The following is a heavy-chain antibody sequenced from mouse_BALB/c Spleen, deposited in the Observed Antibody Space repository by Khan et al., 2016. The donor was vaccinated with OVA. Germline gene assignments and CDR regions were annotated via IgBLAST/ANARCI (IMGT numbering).Heavy chain of an antibody. Sequence: QIQLVQSGAELAKPAASVKMSCTASGYTFTNYWILWVKQRPGQGLEWIGYINPSTGYTEYNQNFKDKATLTADKSSSTAYMQLSSLTSEDSAVYARSSCGLRWDIDYWGQGTTLTVSS. D-gene: IGHD1-1*01. J-gene: IGHJ2*01. CDR1: GYTFTNYW. CDR3: SSCGLRWDIDY. V-gene: IGHV1-7*01. CDR2: INPSTGYT.